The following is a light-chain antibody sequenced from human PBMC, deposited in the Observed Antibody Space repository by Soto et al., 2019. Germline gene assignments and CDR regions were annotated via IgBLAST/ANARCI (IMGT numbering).Light chain of an antibody. V-gene: IGLV7-43*01. J-gene: IGLJ3*02. CDR1: TGAVTSGYY. CDR3: LLYYGGAQVWV. Sequence: QAVVTQEPSLTVSPGGTVTLTCASSTGAVTSGYYPNWFQQKPGQAPRPLIYSTTNKHSWTPARFSGSLLGGKAALTLSGVQPEDEAEYHCLLYYGGAQVWVFGGGTKLTV. CDR2: STT.